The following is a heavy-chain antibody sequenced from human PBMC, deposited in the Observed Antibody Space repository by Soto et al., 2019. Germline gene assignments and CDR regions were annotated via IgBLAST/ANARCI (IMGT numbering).Heavy chain of an antibody. CDR3: ARDLGGWPDY. V-gene: IGHV4-31*03. CDR2: IFYSGST. J-gene: IGHJ4*02. CDR1: GGSISSGGYY. Sequence: PSETLSLTCTVSGGSISSGGYYWSWIRQHPEKGLEWIGYIFYSGSTYYNPSLKSRVTISVDTSKNQFSLKLSSVTAADTAVYYCARDLGGWPDYWGQGTLVTVSS. D-gene: IGHD2-15*01.